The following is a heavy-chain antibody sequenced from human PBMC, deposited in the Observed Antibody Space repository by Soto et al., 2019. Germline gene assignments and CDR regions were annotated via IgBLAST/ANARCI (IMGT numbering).Heavy chain of an antibody. CDR1: GFTFSSYA. CDR3: AKAAYYYDSSGYYFFDY. J-gene: IGHJ4*02. CDR2: ISGSGGST. D-gene: IGHD3-22*01. Sequence: GGSLRLSCAASGFTFSSYAMSWVRQAPGKGLEWVSAISGSGGSTYYADSVKGRFTISRDNSKNTLYLQMNSLRAEDTAVYYCAKAAYYYDSSGYYFFDYWGQGTLVTVSS. V-gene: IGHV3-23*01.